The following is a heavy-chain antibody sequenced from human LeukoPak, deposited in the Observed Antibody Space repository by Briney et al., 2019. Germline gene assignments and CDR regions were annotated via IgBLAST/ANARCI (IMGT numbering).Heavy chain of an antibody. J-gene: IGHJ4*02. D-gene: IGHD2-8*02. CDR1: GGSISSSSYY. Sequence: SETLSLTCTVSGGSISSSSYYWGWIRQPPGKGLEWIGSIYYSGSTYYNPSLKSRVTISVDTSKNQFSLKLSSVTAADTAVYYCARPGRDLPVVSWGQGTLVTVSS. V-gene: IGHV4-39*01. CDR2: IYYSGST. CDR3: ARPGRDLPVVS.